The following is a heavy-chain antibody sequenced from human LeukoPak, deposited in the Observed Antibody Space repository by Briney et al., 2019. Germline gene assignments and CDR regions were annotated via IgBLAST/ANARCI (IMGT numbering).Heavy chain of an antibody. CDR2: IKQDETEK. J-gene: IGHJ2*01. D-gene: IGHD2-8*01. Sequence: GGSLRLSCAVSGLNFRSFWMSWVRQAPGKGLEWVANIKQDETEKFYVDSVKGRFTISRDNAKNSLYLQMNSLRVEDSAVYYCARGFYFSMTDLYYLDLWGRGTLVTVSS. CDR3: ARGFYFSMTDLYYLDL. CDR1: GLNFRSFW. V-gene: IGHV3-7*04.